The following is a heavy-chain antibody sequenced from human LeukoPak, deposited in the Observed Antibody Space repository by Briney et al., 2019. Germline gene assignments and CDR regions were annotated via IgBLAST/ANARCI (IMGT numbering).Heavy chain of an antibody. CDR2: MNPNSGNT. CDR3: ARGVRQWELPTSFDY. Sequence: ASVKVSYKASGYTFTSYDINWVRQATGQGLEWMGWMNPNSGNTGYAQKFQGRVTMTRNTSISTAYMELSSLRSEDTAVYYCARGVRQWELPTSFDYWGQGTLVTVSS. V-gene: IGHV1-8*01. D-gene: IGHD1-26*01. J-gene: IGHJ4*02. CDR1: GYTFTSYD.